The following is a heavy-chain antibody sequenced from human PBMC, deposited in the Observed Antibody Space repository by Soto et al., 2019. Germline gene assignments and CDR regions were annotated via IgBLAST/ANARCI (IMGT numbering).Heavy chain of an antibody. CDR3: AKEGPGAVAGTSYYYNIMDV. CDR2: TYYRSKWFN. D-gene: IGHD6-19*01. V-gene: IGHV6-1*01. Sequence: TLSLTCAISGDSVSSNGAAWSWIRQSPSRGLEWLGRTYYRSKWFNDYAVSVYSRITINPDTSKNQFSLQLNSVTPEDTAVYYCAKEGPGAVAGTSYYYNIMDVWGQGTTVTVS. CDR1: GDSVSSNGAA. J-gene: IGHJ6*02.